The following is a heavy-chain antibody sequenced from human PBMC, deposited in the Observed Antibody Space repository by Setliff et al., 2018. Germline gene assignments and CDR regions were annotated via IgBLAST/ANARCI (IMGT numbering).Heavy chain of an antibody. CDR1: GASISSGHY. D-gene: IGHD3-3*01. Sequence: PSETLSLTCDVSGASISSGHYWGWIRQPPGKGLEWIATIYHKGRTHFNPSLQSRVTMSLDRSKNQFSLRLTSVTASDTAVYYCASPRRDDLDSPFDPFDIWGHGTRVTVSS. V-gene: IGHV4-38-2*01. J-gene: IGHJ3*02. CDR2: IYHKGRT. CDR3: ASPRRDDLDSPFDPFDI.